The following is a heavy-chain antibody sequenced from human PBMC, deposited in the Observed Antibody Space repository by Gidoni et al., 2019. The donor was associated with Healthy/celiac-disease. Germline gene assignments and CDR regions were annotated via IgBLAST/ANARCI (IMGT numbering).Heavy chain of an antibody. CDR3: ARAGVIDSYGMDV. CDR2: IWYDGSNK. Sequence: QVQLVESGGGVVQPGSSLRLSCAASGFTFSSYGMHWVRQAPGKGLEWVAVIWYDGSNKYYADSVKGRFTISRDNSKNTLYLQMNSLRAEDTAVYYCARAGVIDSYGMDVWGQGTTVTVSS. V-gene: IGHV3-33*01. CDR1: GFTFSSYG. D-gene: IGHD2-21*01. J-gene: IGHJ6*02.